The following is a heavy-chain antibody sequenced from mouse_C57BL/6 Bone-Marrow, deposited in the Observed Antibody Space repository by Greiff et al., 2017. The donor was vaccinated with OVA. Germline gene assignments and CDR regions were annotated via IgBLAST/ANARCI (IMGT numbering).Heavy chain of an antibody. CDR2: INPGSGGT. Sequence: QVQLQQSGAELVRPGTSVKVSCKASGYAFTNYLIEWVKQRPGQGLEWIGVINPGSGGTNYNEKFKGKATLTADKSSSTAYMQLSSLTSEDSAVYFCARKGWLLPNWYVDVWGTGTTVTVSS. V-gene: IGHV1-54*01. CDR1: GYAFTNYL. CDR3: ARKGWLLPNWYVDV. J-gene: IGHJ1*03. D-gene: IGHD2-3*01.